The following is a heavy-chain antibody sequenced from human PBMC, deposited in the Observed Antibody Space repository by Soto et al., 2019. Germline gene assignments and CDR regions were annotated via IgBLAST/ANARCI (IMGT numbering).Heavy chain of an antibody. CDR2: IAPSCPYT. J-gene: IGHJ6*02. D-gene: IGHD3-16*01. CDR3: ARHVAHVILGLYYGMDV. Sequence: VESLKISCTGSAYSFTIYCISWVPQLPWKGQESMGTIAPSCPYTTYRPTFPGTVTLTGDKAIGTAYLQWSSLKASDTDMYYGARHVAHVILGLYYGMDVWGQRTTVSVAS. CDR1: AYSFTIYC. V-gene: IGHV5-10-1*01.